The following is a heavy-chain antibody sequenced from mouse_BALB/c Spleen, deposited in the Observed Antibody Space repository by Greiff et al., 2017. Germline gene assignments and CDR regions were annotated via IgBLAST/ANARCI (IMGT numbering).Heavy chain of an antibody. D-gene: IGHD1-3*01. V-gene: IGHV2-2*02. CDR2: IWSGGST. Sequence: HVQLKESGPGLVQPSQSLFITCTVSGFSLTSYGVHWVRQSPGKGLEWLGVIWSGGSTDYNAAFISRLSISKDNSKSQVFFKMNSLQANDTAIYYCARNKGGDDHWYFDVWGAGTTVTVSS. CDR3: ARNKGGDDHWYFDV. J-gene: IGHJ1*01. CDR1: GFSLTSYG.